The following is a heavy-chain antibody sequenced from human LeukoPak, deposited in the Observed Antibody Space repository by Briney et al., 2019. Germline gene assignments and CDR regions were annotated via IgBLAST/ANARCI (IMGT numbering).Heavy chain of an antibody. CDR3: ARHNYYGSGSYDFDY. CDR1: GGSISSSSYY. V-gene: IGHV4-39*07. CDR2: IYYSGST. D-gene: IGHD3-10*01. Sequence: PSETLSLTCSVSGGSISSSSYYWGWIRQPPGKGLEWIGSIYYSGSTYYNPSLKSRVTISVDTSKNQFSLKLSSVTAADTAVYYCARHNYYGSGSYDFDYWGQGTLVTVSS. J-gene: IGHJ4*02.